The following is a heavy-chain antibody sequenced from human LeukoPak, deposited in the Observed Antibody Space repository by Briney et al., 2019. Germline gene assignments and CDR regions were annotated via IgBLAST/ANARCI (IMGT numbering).Heavy chain of an antibody. CDR2: ISSSSSYI. CDR3: ARGPSSGYYYSAYFDY. Sequence: GGSLRLSCAASGFTFSSYSMNWVRQAPGKGLEWVSSISSSSSYIYYADSVKGRFTISRDNSKNTLYLQMNSLRAEDTAVYYCARGPSSGYYYSAYFDYWGQGTLVTVSS. CDR1: GFTFSSYS. D-gene: IGHD3-22*01. V-gene: IGHV3-21*01. J-gene: IGHJ4*02.